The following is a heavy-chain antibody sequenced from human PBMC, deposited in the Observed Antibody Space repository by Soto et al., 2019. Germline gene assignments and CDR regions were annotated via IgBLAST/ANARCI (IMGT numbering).Heavy chain of an antibody. CDR2: FYPGDSNT. D-gene: IGHD3-10*01. Sequence: GESLKISCQVSGYNFNLYWVAWVRQTPGKGLEWIGMFYPGDSNTRYRPSFQGQVTLSVDKSITTAYRQWDSLKASDTGVYYCARRKYGTPSGHFYGVDACGQGSAVTVSS. V-gene: IGHV5-51*01. J-gene: IGHJ6*02. CDR1: GYNFNLYW. CDR3: ARRKYGTPSGHFYGVDA.